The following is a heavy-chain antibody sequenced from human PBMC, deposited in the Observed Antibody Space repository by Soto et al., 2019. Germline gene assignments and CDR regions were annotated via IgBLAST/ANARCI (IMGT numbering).Heavy chain of an antibody. CDR2: IYYSGST. CDR3: ARAEWGYCSSTSCYNH. Sequence: QVQLQESGPGLVKPSQTLSLTCTVSGGSISSGGYYWSWIRQHPGKGLEWIGYIYYSGSTYYNPSLKSRVTISVDTSKNQFSLKLSSMTAADTAVYYCARAEWGYCSSTSCYNHWGQGTLVTVSS. D-gene: IGHD2-2*02. V-gene: IGHV4-31*03. CDR1: GGSISSGGYY. J-gene: IGHJ5*02.